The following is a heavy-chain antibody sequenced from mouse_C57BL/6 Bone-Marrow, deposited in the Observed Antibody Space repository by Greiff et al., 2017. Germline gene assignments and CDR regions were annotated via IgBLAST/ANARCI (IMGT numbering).Heavy chain of an antibody. V-gene: IGHV5-2*01. D-gene: IGHD2-5*01. CDR2: INGVGGST. CDR1: EYEFPSHD. Sequence: EVKLVESGGGLVQPGESLKLSCESNEYEFPSHDMSWVRKIPEKSLELVAAINGVGGSTYYHDNMEGRFIITRDNTKKTRYLQMSSLRSEDTALYYCARQEYSNYGWDFEGWGTGTTVTVSS. CDR3: ARQEYSNYGWDFEG. J-gene: IGHJ1*03.